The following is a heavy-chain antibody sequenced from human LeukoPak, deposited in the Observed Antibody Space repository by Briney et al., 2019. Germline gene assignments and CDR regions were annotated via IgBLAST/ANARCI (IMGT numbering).Heavy chain of an antibody. J-gene: IGHJ4*02. CDR1: GYTFTSYG. Sequence: ASVKVSCKASGYTFTSYGISWVRQAPGQGLEWMGWISAYNGNTNYAQKLQGRVTMTTDTSTSTAYMELSSLRSEDTAVYYCARGPLYSSSWYVLLDYWGQGTLVTVSS. V-gene: IGHV1-18*01. CDR2: ISAYNGNT. CDR3: ARGPLYSSSWYVLLDY. D-gene: IGHD6-13*01.